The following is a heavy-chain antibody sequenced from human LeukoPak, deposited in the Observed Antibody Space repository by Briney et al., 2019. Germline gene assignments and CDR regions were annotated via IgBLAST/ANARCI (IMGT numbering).Heavy chain of an antibody. Sequence: GGSLRLSCAASGFTVSSNYMSWVRQAPGKGLEWVSVIYSGGSTYYADSVKGRFTTSRDNSKNTLYLQMNSLRAEDTAVYYCARVNSARGALDYWGQGTLVTVSS. CDR1: GFTVSSNY. J-gene: IGHJ4*02. D-gene: IGHD3-10*01. V-gene: IGHV3-53*01. CDR3: ARVNSARGALDY. CDR2: IYSGGST.